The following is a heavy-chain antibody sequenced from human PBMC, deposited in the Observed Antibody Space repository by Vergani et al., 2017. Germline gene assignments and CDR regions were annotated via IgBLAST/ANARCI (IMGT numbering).Heavy chain of an antibody. CDR2: ISGSGGNT. CDR3: AKARDPNCKGGNCYSYYDGLDL. Sequence: EVQLLESGGGLVQPGGSLRLSCGASGFTFSSYAMTWVRQATGKGLEWVSAISGSGGNTFYTDSVKGRFTISRDNSKDTMYLQMNSLRVEDTAIYYCAKARDPNCKGGNCYSYYDGLDLWGQGTTVTVSS. D-gene: IGHD2-15*01. V-gene: IGHV3-23*01. J-gene: IGHJ6*02. CDR1: GFTFSSYA.